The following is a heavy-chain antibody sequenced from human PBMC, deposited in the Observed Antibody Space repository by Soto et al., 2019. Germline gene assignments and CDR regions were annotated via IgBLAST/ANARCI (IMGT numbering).Heavy chain of an antibody. Sequence: PXESLKISCRGSGYSFADYWIGWVRQMPGKGLEWVGLIYPGDSDTKYSPSFEGQVTISVDKSISTAYLQWSSLKASDTAIYYCARQHPLDSRAWYDWGQGTLVTVSS. CDR1: GYSFADYW. D-gene: IGHD6-19*01. V-gene: IGHV5-51*01. CDR2: IYPGDSDT. J-gene: IGHJ4*02. CDR3: ARQHPLDSRAWYD.